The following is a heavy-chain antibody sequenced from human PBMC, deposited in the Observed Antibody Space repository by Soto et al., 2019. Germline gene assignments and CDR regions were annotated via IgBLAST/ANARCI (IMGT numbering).Heavy chain of an antibody. Sequence: QLQLQESGPGLVKPSETLSLTCPVSGGSISSSRYYWSWIRQPPGKGLEWIGSIYYSGSTYYNPTLQSRVSIWGDTSKNHLPLMQSSVTAADTAVYYCVSAWITSIMDVCLKATKVTLSS. CDR3: VSAWITSIMDV. CDR2: IYYSGST. J-gene: IGHJ6*03. V-gene: IGHV4-39*01. CDR1: GGSISSSRYY. D-gene: IGHD2-2*03.